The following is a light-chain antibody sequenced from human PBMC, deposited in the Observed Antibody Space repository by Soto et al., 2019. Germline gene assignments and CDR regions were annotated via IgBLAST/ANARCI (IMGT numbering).Light chain of an antibody. V-gene: IGKV3-20*01. Sequence: EIVLTQSPGTLSLSPGERATLSCRASQSVSSSALAWYQQKPGQAPRRLIYGASSRATGIPDRFSGSGSGTDFTLTIGRLEPEDFAVYYCQYYGTSPQTVGQGTKVDIK. CDR3: QYYGTSPQT. CDR2: GAS. CDR1: QSVSSSA. J-gene: IGKJ1*01.